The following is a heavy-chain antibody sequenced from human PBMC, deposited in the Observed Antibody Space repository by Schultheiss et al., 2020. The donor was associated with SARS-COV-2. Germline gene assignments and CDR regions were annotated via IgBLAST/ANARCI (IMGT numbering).Heavy chain of an antibody. Sequence: SETLSLTCAVSGGSISSSNWWSWVRQPPGKGLEWIGYIYYSGSTNYNPSLKSRVTISVDTSKNQFSLKLSSVTAADTAVYYCARDRQPYYDFWSGYYSAFDYWGQGTLVTVSS. D-gene: IGHD3-3*01. V-gene: IGHV4-4*02. CDR3: ARDRQPYYDFWSGYYSAFDY. CDR2: IYYSGST. J-gene: IGHJ4*02. CDR1: GGSISSSNW.